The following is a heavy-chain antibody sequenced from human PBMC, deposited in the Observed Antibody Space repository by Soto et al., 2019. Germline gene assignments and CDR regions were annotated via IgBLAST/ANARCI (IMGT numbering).Heavy chain of an antibody. J-gene: IGHJ4*02. V-gene: IGHV4-30-4*01. CDR3: ARAYSDRRPPHFDY. CDR2: IYYSGST. Sequence: SETLSLTCTVSGGSISSGDYYWSWIRQPPGKGLEWIGYIYYSGSTYYNPSLKSRVTISVDTSKNQFSLKLSSVTAADTAVYYCARAYSDRRPPHFDYWGQGTLVTVSS. D-gene: IGHD6-13*01. CDR1: GGSISSGDYY.